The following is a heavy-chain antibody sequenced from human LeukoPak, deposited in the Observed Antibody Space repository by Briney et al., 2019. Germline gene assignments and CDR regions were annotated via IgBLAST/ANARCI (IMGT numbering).Heavy chain of an antibody. J-gene: IGHJ4*02. V-gene: IGHV3-23*01. CDR2: ISGSGGST. D-gene: IGHD6-13*01. CDR3: AADIAAAGTGKYY. CDR1: GFTFSSYA. Sequence: GGSLRLSCAASGFTFSSYAMSWVRQAPGQGLEWVSAISGSGGSTYYADSVKGRFTISRDNSKNTLYLQMNSLRAEDTAVYYCAADIAAAGTGKYYWGQGTLVTVSS.